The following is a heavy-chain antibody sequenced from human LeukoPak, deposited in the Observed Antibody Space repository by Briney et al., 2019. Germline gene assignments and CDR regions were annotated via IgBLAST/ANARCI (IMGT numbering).Heavy chain of an antibody. Sequence: ASVKVSCKASGYTFTDYYVHWVRQAPGQGLEWMGWINPNSGGTNYAQKFQGRVTMTRDTSISTAYMELSRLRSDDTAVYYCARGGSRSGGVVIIRPIDYWGQGTLVTVSS. J-gene: IGHJ4*02. CDR1: GYTFTDYY. CDR2: INPNSGGT. V-gene: IGHV1-2*02. D-gene: IGHD3-3*01. CDR3: ARGGSRSGGVVIIRPIDY.